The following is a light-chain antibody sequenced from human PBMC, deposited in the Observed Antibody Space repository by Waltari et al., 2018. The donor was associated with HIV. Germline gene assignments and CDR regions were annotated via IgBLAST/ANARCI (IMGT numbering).Light chain of an antibody. Sequence: QSALTQPPSVSGAPGQRVTISCTGTRSNIGAGSVLHWYQHLPGTAPKLLVYSDINRPSGVPDRFSGSKSGTSASLVITGLQAEDEADYYCQSYDSSLRASVFGGGTKLTVL. V-gene: IGLV1-40*01. CDR2: SDI. CDR3: QSYDSSLRASV. J-gene: IGLJ2*01. CDR1: RSNIGAGSV.